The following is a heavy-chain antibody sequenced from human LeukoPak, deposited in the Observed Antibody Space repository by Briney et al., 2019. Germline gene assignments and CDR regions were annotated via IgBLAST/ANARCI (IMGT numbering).Heavy chain of an antibody. CDR3: ARERGRKGGRAELGWFDP. CDR1: GGSISSGDYC. CDR2: NYHSGST. Sequence: PSQTLSLTCAVSGGSISSGDYCWSCMPPPPGKDLEWVRNNYHSGSTYHNPSLTSRVTTSVDRSKHQFSLKLSSVTAADTAVYYCARERGRKGGRAELGWFDPWGQGTLVTVSS. V-gene: IGHV4-30-2*01. D-gene: IGHD1-26*01. J-gene: IGHJ5*02.